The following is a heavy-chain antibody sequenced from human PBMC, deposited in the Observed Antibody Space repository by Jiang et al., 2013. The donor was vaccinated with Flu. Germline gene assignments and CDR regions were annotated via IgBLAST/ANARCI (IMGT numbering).Heavy chain of an antibody. CDR3: ASYNLGGLYGMDV. CDR1: GYTFDNFG. CDR2: ISGYNGDT. V-gene: IGHV1-18*04. Sequence: SGYTFDNFGINWVRQAPGQGLEWMGWISGYNGDTNYAQKFQGRVTVTTDTSTNTAYMELSSLRSEDTAVYYCASYNLGGLYGMDVWGQGTTVTVSS. J-gene: IGHJ6*02. D-gene: IGHD5-24*01.